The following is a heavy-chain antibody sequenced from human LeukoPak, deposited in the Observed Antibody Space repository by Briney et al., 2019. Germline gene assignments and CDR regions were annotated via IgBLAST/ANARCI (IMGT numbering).Heavy chain of an antibody. CDR2: FYYSRST. D-gene: IGHD5-24*01. CDR3: ARGRRDGYNLEYFDK. Sequence: SETLSLTCTVSGGSITSSSYYWGWIRQPPGKGLQWIGSFYYSRSTYYNPSLKSRVTIYVDTSKHQFSLKLSSVTAADTAVYYCARGRRDGYNLEYFDKWGQGTLVTVSS. J-gene: IGHJ4*02. CDR1: GGSITSSSYY. V-gene: IGHV4-39*01.